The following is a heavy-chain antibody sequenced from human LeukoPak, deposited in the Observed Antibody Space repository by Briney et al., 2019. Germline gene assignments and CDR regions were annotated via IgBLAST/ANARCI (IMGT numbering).Heavy chain of an antibody. Sequence: GGSLRLSCAAPGFTFSSYGMHWVRQAPGKGLEWVAVISYDGSNKYYVDSVKGRFTISRDNSKNTLYLQMNSLRAEDTAVYYCAKDLDTGYKYYYYGMDVWGKGTTVTVSS. CDR2: ISYDGSNK. V-gene: IGHV3-30*18. CDR3: AKDLDTGYKYYYYGMDV. CDR1: GFTFSSYG. J-gene: IGHJ6*04. D-gene: IGHD3-9*01.